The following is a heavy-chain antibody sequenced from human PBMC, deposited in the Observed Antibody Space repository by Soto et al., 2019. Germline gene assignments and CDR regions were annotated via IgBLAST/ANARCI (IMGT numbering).Heavy chain of an antibody. D-gene: IGHD2-15*01. CDR2: ISGSGGST. CDR3: AKSNSFRGSFGIVAAIYYYYYGMDV. J-gene: IGHJ6*02. Sequence: GGSLRLSCAASGFTFSSYAMSWVRQAPGKGLEWVSAISGSGGSTYYAGSVKGRFTTSRDNSKNTRYLQMKGLRAEDTSVYYCAKSNSFRGSFGIVAAIYYYYYGMDVWGQGTTVTVSS. CDR1: GFTFSSYA. V-gene: IGHV3-23*01.